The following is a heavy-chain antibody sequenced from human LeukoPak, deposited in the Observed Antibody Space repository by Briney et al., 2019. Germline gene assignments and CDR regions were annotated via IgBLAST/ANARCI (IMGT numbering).Heavy chain of an antibody. J-gene: IGHJ4*02. Sequence: GASVKVSCKASGYTFTNYGVSWLRQAPGQGLEWMGWISPYNGDTNYAQKLQGRVTMTTDTSTSTAYMELRSLRSDDTAVYYCAREMATIVNQFDYWGQGTLVTASS. D-gene: IGHD5-24*01. CDR3: AREMATIVNQFDY. CDR2: ISPYNGDT. CDR1: GYTFTNYG. V-gene: IGHV1-18*01.